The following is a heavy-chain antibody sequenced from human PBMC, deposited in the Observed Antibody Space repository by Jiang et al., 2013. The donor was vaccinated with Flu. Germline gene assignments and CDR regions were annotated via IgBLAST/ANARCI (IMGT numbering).Heavy chain of an antibody. CDR2: TYYRSKWSN. Sequence: QSPSRGLEWLGRTYYRSKWSNDYAVSVKSRITINSDTSKNQFSLQLNSVTPEDTAVYYCARATFSGTVISYYFDYWGQGTLVTVSS. J-gene: IGHJ4*02. V-gene: IGHV6-1*01. CDR3: ARATFSGTVISYYFDY. D-gene: IGHD1-1*01.